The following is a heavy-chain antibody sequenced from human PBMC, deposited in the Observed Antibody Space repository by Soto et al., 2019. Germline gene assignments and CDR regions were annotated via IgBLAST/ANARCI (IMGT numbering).Heavy chain of an antibody. CDR2: IYKSATT. D-gene: IGHD7-27*01. CDR3: ARGRYCLTGRCFQKWFDS. CDR1: GDSISNLYYF. J-gene: IGHJ5*01. Sequence: SETLSLTCSVSGDSISNLYYFWAWIRQPPGQALEYIGYIYKSATTYYNPSFESRVAISVDTSKSQFSLNVTSVTAADAAVYFCARGRYCLTGRCFQKWFDSWGQGALVAVSS. V-gene: IGHV4-30-4*01.